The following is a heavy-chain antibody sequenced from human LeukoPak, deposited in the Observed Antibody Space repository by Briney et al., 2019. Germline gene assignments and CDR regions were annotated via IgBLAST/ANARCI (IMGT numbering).Heavy chain of an antibody. J-gene: IGHJ4*02. CDR2: IFASGSTT. CDR1: GFTFSGYA. V-gene: IGHV3-23*05. D-gene: IGHD3-9*01. Sequence: GGSLRLSCAASGFTFSGYAMNWVRQAPGKGLEWVSLIFASGSTTKYADSVKGRFTISRDNAKNSLYLQMNSLRAEDTAVYYCAKWGPYDILTGRINWGQGTLVTVSS. CDR3: AKWGPYDILTGRIN.